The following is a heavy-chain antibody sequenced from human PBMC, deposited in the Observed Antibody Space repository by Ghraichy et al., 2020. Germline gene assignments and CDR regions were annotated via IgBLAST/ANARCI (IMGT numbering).Heavy chain of an antibody. D-gene: IGHD3-22*01. CDR1: GYTFTSYD. CDR3: ARGSISPMTDAFDI. Sequence: ASVKVSCKASGYTFTSYDMNWVRQATGQGLEWMGWMNPNSGNTGYAQKFQGRVTMTRNTSISTAYMELSSLRSEDTAVYYCARGSISPMTDAFDIWGQGTMVTVSS. V-gene: IGHV1-8*01. CDR2: MNPNSGNT. J-gene: IGHJ3*02.